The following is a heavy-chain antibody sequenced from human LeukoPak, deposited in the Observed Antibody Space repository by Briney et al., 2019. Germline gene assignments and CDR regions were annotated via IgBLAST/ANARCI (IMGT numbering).Heavy chain of an antibody. Sequence: PGGSLRLSCAASGFTFSSYEMNWVRQAPGKGLGWVSYISSSGSTIYYADSVKGRFTISRDNAKNSLYLQMDSLRAEDTAVYYCARGPSSPLTHSGQGTLVTVSS. J-gene: IGHJ4*02. CDR2: ISSSGSTI. CDR3: ARGPSSPLTH. D-gene: IGHD6-6*01. CDR1: GFTFSSYE. V-gene: IGHV3-48*03.